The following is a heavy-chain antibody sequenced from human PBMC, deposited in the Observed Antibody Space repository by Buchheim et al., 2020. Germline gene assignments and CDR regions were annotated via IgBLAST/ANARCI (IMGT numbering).Heavy chain of an antibody. CDR3: ARDLGSIVGTTTFDY. V-gene: IGHV3-11*01. CDR1: GFTFSNFY. CDR2: ISGRASTI. Sequence: QVQLVESGGGVVKPGGSLRLSCAASGFTFSNFYMNWIRQAPGKGLEWVSYISGRASTIYYADSVKGRFTISRDNAKNSLYLEMDSLRAEDTAIYYCARDLGSIVGTTTFDYWGQGTL. J-gene: IGHJ4*02. D-gene: IGHD1-26*01.